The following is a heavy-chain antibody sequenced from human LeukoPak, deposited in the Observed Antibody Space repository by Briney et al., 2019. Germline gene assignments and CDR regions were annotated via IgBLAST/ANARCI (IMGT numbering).Heavy chain of an antibody. CDR2: INHSGST. V-gene: IGHV4-34*01. CDR3: ARGDSSGWYGIGY. CDR1: GGSFSGYY. D-gene: IGHD6-19*01. J-gene: IGHJ4*02. Sequence: PSETLSLTCAVYGGSFSGYYWSWIRQPPGKGLEWIGEINHSGSTNYNPSLKSRVTISVDTSKNQFSLKLSSVTAADTAVYYCARGDSSGWYGIGYWGQGTLVTVSP.